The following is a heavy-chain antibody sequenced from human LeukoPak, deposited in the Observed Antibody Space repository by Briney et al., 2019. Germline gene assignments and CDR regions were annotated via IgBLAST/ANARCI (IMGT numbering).Heavy chain of an antibody. CDR3: AKSKQEIFGVVIPPFDY. V-gene: IGHV3-23*01. D-gene: IGHD3-3*01. CDR1: GFTFSSYA. CDR2: ISGSGGST. Sequence: GGSLRLSCAASGFTFSSYAMHWVRQAPGKGLEWVSAISGSGGSTYYADSVKGRFTISRDNSKNTLYLQMNSLRAEDTAVYYCAKSKQEIFGVVIPPFDYWGQGTLVTVSS. J-gene: IGHJ4*02.